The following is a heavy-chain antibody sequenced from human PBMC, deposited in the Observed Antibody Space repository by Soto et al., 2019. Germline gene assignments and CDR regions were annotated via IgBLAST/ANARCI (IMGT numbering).Heavy chain of an antibody. CDR1: GFSLSTSGMG. CDR3: ARRYYDTLTGIPYYFDY. CDR2: IYWDADR. D-gene: IGHD3-9*01. J-gene: IGHJ4*02. V-gene: IGHV2-5*09. Sequence: QVTLKEAGPTLLKPTQTLTLTCTFSGFSLSTSGMGVGWIRQPPGKALEWLALIYWDADRRHGPSLKSRPTITKETSKNQVVLTMTNTDPVDTATYYCARRYYDTLTGIPYYFDYWGQGTLVTVAS.